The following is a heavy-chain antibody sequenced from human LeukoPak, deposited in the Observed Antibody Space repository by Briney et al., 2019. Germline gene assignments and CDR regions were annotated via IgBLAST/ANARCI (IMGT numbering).Heavy chain of an antibody. D-gene: IGHD3-22*01. Sequence: GGSLRLSCAASGFTFSSYAMHWVRQAPGKGLEWVAVISYDGSNKYYADSVKGRFTISRDNSKNTLYLQMNSLRAEDTAVYYCAREYYYDSSGYYYPHFDYWGQGTLVTVSS. J-gene: IGHJ4*02. CDR3: AREYYYDSSGYYYPHFDY. V-gene: IGHV3-30*04. CDR2: ISYDGSNK. CDR1: GFTFSSYA.